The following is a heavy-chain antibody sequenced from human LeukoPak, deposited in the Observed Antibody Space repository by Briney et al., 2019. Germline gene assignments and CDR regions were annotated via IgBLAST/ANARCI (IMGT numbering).Heavy chain of an antibody. CDR3: ARGVFPGSSRKNWFDS. D-gene: IGHD1-26*01. CDR2: IYHSGNT. J-gene: IGHJ5*01. Sequence: PSETLSLTCTVSGYSISSGYYWAWIRQPPGKGLQWIGNIYHSGNTYYNPSLKSRVSISVDTSKNQFSLQLSSVTAADTAVYHCARGVFPGSSRKNWFDSWGQGTLVTVSS. CDR1: GYSISSGYY. V-gene: IGHV4-38-2*02.